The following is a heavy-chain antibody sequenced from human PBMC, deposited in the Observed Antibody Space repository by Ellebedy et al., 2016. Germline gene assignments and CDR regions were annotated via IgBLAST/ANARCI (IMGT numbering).Heavy chain of an antibody. CDR1: GYTFTNYG. D-gene: IGHD3-10*01. J-gene: IGHJ6*02. V-gene: IGHV1-18*01. CDR3: AREFSALWFGESLSGMDV. CDR2: ISAYNGNT. Sequence: ASVKVSCKASGYTFTNYGINWVRQAPGQGLEWMGWISAYNGNTSYAQKLQGRVTMTTDTSTSTAYMELRSLRSDDTAVYYCAREFSALWFGESLSGMDVWGQGTTVTVSS.